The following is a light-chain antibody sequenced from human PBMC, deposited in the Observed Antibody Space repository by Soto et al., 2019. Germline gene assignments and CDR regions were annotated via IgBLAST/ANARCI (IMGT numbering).Light chain of an antibody. V-gene: IGLV2-14*01. J-gene: IGLJ1*01. CDR1: SSDVGGYNY. Sequence: QSVLTQPASVSGSPGQSITISCTGTSSDVGGYNYVSWYQQHPGKAPKLMIYEVSNRPSGVSNRFSGSKSGNTASLTISGLQAEDEADYYCSSDTSSTSYVFGTVTK. CDR3: SSDTSSTSYV. CDR2: EVS.